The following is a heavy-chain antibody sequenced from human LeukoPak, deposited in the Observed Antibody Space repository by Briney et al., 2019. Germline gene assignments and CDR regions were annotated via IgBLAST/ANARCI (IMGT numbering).Heavy chain of an antibody. CDR3: AREKLIYYDSSGFDY. D-gene: IGHD3-22*01. CDR1: GFTLSNYN. CDR2: ISTSSITK. J-gene: IGHJ4*02. Sequence: GGSLRLSCAASGFTLSNYNMNWVRQAPGKGLEWVSYISTSSITKYYADSVKGRFTISRDNAKNSLYLQMNSLRAEDTAVYYCAREKLIYYDSSGFDYWGQGTLVTVSS. V-gene: IGHV3-48*01.